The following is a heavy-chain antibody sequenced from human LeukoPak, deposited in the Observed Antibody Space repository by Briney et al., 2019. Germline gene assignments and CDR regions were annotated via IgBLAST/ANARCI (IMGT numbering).Heavy chain of an antibody. CDR3: ARHGSYYYDSSGYYSYAVFDY. CDR1: GGSISSSSYY. D-gene: IGHD3-22*01. V-gene: IGHV4-39*01. Sequence: PSETLSLTCTVSGGSISSSSYYWGWIRQPPGKGLEWFGSIYYSGSTYYNPSLKSRVTISVDTSKNQFSLKLSSVTAADTAVYYCARHGSYYYDSSGYYSYAVFDYWGQGTLVTVSS. CDR2: IYYSGST. J-gene: IGHJ4*02.